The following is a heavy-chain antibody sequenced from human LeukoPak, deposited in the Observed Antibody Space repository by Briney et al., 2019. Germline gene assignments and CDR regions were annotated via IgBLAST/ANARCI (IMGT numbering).Heavy chain of an antibody. CDR1: GFTFGGYA. Sequence: GGSLRLSCTASGFTFGGYAIHWVRQAPGKGLECVSLITWDGASTYYADSVRGRFTISRDNSKNSLFLQMNSLRAEDTALYYCTKGSRVPARGGMDVWGKGTTVTVSS. CDR3: TKGSRVPARGGMDV. V-gene: IGHV3-43D*03. D-gene: IGHD6-6*01. J-gene: IGHJ6*03. CDR2: ITWDGAST.